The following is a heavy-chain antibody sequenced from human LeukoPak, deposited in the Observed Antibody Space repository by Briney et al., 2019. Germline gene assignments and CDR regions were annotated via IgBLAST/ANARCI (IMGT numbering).Heavy chain of an antibody. CDR2: IYSSATT. CDR1: GRSIRSYY. CDR3: ARHEKPLDSFDI. J-gene: IGHJ3*02. Sequence: SESLSLTCTVSGRSIRSYYRSWIRQPPGKGLEWMGYIYSSATTNYHPSLKSRVTMSVGTSKNQFSLKLSAVTAADTAVYYGARHEKPLDSFDIWGQGTMVTVSS. D-gene: IGHD6-25*01. V-gene: IGHV4-59*08.